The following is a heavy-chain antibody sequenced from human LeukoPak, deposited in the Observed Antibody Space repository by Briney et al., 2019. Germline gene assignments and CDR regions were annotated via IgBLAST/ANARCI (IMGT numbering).Heavy chain of an antibody. CDR3: ARDRGAYCGGDCYLGFDY. D-gene: IGHD2-21*02. J-gene: IGHJ4*01. CDR2: IAGSSGYI. CDR1: GFTFSSYT. V-gene: IGHV3-21*01. Sequence: SGGSLRLSCAASGFTFSSYTMNWVRQAPGKGLEWVSSIAGSSGYISYADSVKGRFTISRDNAKKSLYLQMTSLTAEDTAVYYCARDRGAYCGGDCYLGFDYWGRGTLVTVSS.